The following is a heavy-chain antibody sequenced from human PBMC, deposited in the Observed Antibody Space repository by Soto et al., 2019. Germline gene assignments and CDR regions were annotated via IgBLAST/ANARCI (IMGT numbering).Heavy chain of an antibody. D-gene: IGHD6-6*01. CDR2: ISWDDDK. CDR3: AHRRPYSNSPEYFFDY. Sequence: QITLKESGPTLVKPTQTLTLTCTFSGFSLSTSGVDVGWIRQPPGKALEWLALISWDDDKRYSPSLKSRLTITKDTSKNQVVLTMTNMDPLDTATYYCAHRRPYSNSPEYFFDYWGQGTLVTVSS. V-gene: IGHV2-5*02. CDR1: GFSLSTSGVD. J-gene: IGHJ4*02.